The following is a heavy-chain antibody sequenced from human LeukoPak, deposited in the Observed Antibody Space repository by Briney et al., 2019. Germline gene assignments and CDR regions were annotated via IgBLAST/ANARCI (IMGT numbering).Heavy chain of an antibody. J-gene: IGHJ4*02. D-gene: IGHD1/OR15-1a*01. CDR2: INWSGDNT. V-gene: IGHV3-20*04. CDR3: ARDLSSNWNNLAY. Sequence: GGSLRLSCEDSGFTFADYGLSWVRQAPGKGLEWVAGINWSGDNTFYADSVKGRFTISGDNTKKTLYLQMNNLRGEDTATYYCARDLSSNWNNLAYWGQGTLVTVSS. CDR1: GFTFADYG.